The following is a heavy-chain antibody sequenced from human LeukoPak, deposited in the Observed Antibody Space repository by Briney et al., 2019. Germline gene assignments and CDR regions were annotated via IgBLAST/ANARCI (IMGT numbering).Heavy chain of an antibody. CDR2: ISSNGGST. J-gene: IGHJ5*02. CDR3: VKGILRFSQQPFDP. Sequence: PGGSLRLSCAASGFTFSSYAMHWVRQAPGKGLEYVSAISSNGGSTYYADSVKGRFTISRDNSKNTLYLQMSSLRAEDTAVYYCVKGILRFSQQPFDPWGQGTLVTVSS. CDR1: GFTFSSYA. V-gene: IGHV3-64D*06. D-gene: IGHD3-3*01.